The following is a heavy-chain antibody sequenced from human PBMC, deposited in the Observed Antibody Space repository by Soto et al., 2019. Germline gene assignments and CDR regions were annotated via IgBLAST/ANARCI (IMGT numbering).Heavy chain of an antibody. D-gene: IGHD3-9*01. J-gene: IGHJ4*02. CDR2: ISWNSGSI. CDR1: GFTFDDYA. V-gene: IGHV3-9*01. CDR3: AKAYTYYDILTDHFDY. Sequence: DVQLVESGGGLVQPGRSLRLSCAASGFTFDDYAMHWVRQAPGKGLEWVSGISWNSGSIGYADSVKGRFTISRDNAKNXLYLQMNSLRAEDTALYYCAKAYTYYDILTDHFDYWGQGTLVTVSS.